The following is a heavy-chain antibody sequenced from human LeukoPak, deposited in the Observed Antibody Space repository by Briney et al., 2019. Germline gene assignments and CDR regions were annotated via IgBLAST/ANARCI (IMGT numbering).Heavy chain of an antibody. Sequence: ASVKVSCKASGYTFTGYYMHWVRQAPGQGLEWMGWINPNSGGTNYAQKFQGRVTMTRDTSISTAYMELSRLRSDDTAVYYCARESGILGYCSGGSCYPCCWGQGTLVTVSS. CDR3: ARESGILGYCSGGSCYPCC. CDR2: INPNSGGT. V-gene: IGHV1-2*02. CDR1: GYTFTGYY. D-gene: IGHD2-15*01. J-gene: IGHJ4*02.